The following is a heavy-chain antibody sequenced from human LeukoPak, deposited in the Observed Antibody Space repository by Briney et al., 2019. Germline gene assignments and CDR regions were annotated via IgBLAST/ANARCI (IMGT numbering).Heavy chain of an antibody. V-gene: IGHV1-24*01. D-gene: IGHD3-3*01. J-gene: IGHJ4*02. Sequence: ASVKVSCKVSGYTLTELSMHWVRQAPGKGLEWMGGFDPEDGETIHAQKFQGRVTMTEDTSTDTAYMELSSLRSEDTAVYYCATDKGVTIFGGGFDYWGQGTLVTVSS. CDR2: FDPEDGET. CDR1: GYTLTELS. CDR3: ATDKGVTIFGGGFDY.